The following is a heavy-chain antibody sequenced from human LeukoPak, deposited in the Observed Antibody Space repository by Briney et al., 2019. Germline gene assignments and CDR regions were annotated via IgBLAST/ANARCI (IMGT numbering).Heavy chain of an antibody. D-gene: IGHD6-19*01. CDR3: ARRMVAVAGTGVDY. V-gene: IGHV3-21*01. CDR2: ISSSSSYI. Sequence: GGSLRLSCAASGFTFSSYSMNWVRQAPGKGLEWVSPISSSSSYIYYADSVKGRFTISRDNAKNSLYLQMNSLRAEDTAVYYCARRMVAVAGTGVDYWGQGTLVTVSS. J-gene: IGHJ4*02. CDR1: GFTFSSYS.